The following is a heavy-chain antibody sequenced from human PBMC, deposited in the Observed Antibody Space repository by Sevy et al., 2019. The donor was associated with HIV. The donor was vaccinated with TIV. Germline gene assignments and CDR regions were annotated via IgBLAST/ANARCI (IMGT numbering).Heavy chain of an antibody. CDR1: GFTFDDYA. V-gene: IGHV3-20*04. Sequence: GGSLRLSCAASGFTFDDYAMSWVRQAPGKGLEWVSGINWNGGSTGYADSVKGRFTISRDNAKNSLYLQMNCLRAEDTAFYYCARGDGGDSGHYYYYYYMDVWGNGTTVTVSS. CDR3: ARGDGGDSGHYYYYYYMDV. CDR2: INWNGGST. J-gene: IGHJ6*03. D-gene: IGHD3-10*01.